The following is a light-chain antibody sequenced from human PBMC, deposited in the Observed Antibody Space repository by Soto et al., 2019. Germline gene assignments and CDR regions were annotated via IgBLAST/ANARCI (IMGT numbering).Light chain of an antibody. CDR1: QGIRDA. V-gene: IGKV1-17*01. Sequence: DIQMTQSPSSLSASVGDRVIITCRASQGIRDALGWYQQKPGKVPKRLIYSASSLQNGVPSRFSGSGSETVFNLTISSLQPEDFATYFCLQHSDYPFTFGQGTRLEI. CDR3: LQHSDYPFT. J-gene: IGKJ2*01. CDR2: SAS.